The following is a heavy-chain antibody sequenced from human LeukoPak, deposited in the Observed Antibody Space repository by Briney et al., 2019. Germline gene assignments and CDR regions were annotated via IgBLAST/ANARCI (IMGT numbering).Heavy chain of an antibody. Sequence: PSETLSLTCSISGDSITTNSYWWGWIRQPPGKGLEWIGEINHSGSTNYNPSLKSRVTISVDTSKNQFSLKLSSVTAADTAVYYCARNRRYWGQGTLVTVSS. CDR2: INHSGST. CDR3: ARNRRY. V-gene: IGHV4-39*07. J-gene: IGHJ4*02. CDR1: GDSITTNSYW.